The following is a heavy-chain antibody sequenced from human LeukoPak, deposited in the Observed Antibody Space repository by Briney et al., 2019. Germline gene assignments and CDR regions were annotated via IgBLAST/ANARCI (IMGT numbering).Heavy chain of an antibody. J-gene: IGHJ3*02. CDR3: AREPSPAGIQLWNAFDI. D-gene: IGHD5-18*01. V-gene: IGHV1-2*02. Sequence: ASVKVSCKASGYTFTGYYMHWVRQAPGQGLEWMGWINPNSGGTNYAQKFQGRVTMTRDTSISTAYMELSRLRSDDTAVYYCAREPSPAGIQLWNAFDIWGQGTMVTVSS. CDR2: INPNSGGT. CDR1: GYTFTGYY.